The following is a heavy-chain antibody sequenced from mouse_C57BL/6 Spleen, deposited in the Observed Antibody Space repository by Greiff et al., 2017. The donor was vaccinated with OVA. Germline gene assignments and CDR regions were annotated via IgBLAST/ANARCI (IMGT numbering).Heavy chain of an antibody. CDR3: TRGERGYFDV. J-gene: IGHJ1*03. V-gene: IGHV1-15*01. CDR1: GYTFTDYE. CDR2: IDPETGGT. Sequence: QVQLKESGAELVRPGASVTLSCKASGYTFTDYEMHWVKQTPVHGLEWIGAIDPETGGTAYNQKFKGKAILTADKSSSTAYMELRSLTSEDSAVYYCTRGERGYFDVWGTGTTVTVSS.